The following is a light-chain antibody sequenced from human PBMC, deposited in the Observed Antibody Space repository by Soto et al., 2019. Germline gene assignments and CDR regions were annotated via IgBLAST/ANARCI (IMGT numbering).Light chain of an antibody. Sequence: EIVLTQSPATLSLSPGERATLSCRASQSVSSYLAWYQQKPGQPPRLLIYGASNRATGIPARFSGSGSGTDFTLTISSLDPEDFAVYYCQQRSDWPLTFGQGTRLEIK. CDR1: QSVSSY. CDR2: GAS. J-gene: IGKJ5*01. V-gene: IGKV3-11*01. CDR3: QQRSDWPLT.